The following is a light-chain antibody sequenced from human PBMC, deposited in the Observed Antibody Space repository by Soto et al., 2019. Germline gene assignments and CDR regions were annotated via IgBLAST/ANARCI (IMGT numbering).Light chain of an antibody. J-gene: IGKJ2*01. CDR3: XQSYSTPRT. V-gene: IGKV1-39*01. CDR2: AAS. Sequence: DIQMTQSPSSLSASVGDRVTITCRASQRVSTYLNWYQQKPEKAPKLLIYAASSLQSGVPSRFSGSGSGTDFTLTISSLQPXDFAXXYXXQSYSTPRTFGQGTKLEIK. CDR1: QRVSTY.